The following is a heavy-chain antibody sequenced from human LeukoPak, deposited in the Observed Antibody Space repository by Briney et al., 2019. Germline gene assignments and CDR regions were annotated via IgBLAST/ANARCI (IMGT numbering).Heavy chain of an antibody. V-gene: IGHV3-33*01. CDR2: IWYDGSNK. D-gene: IGHD2-21*01. Sequence: PGRSLRLSCAASGFTFSSYGMHWVRQAPGKGLEWVAVIWYDGSNKYYADSVKGRFTISRDNSKNTLYLQMNSLRAEDTAVYYCARGSGDSIESAFDIWGQGTMVTVSS. J-gene: IGHJ3*02. CDR1: GFTFSSYG. CDR3: ARGSGDSIESAFDI.